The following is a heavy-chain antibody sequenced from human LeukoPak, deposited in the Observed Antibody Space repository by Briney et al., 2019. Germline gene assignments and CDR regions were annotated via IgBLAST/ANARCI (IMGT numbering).Heavy chain of an antibody. V-gene: IGHV1-69*06. J-gene: IGHJ5*02. D-gene: IGHD3-22*01. Sequence: SVKVSCKASGGTFSSYAISWVRQAPRQGLEWMGGIIPIFGTANYAQKFQGRVTITADKSTSTAYMELSSLRSEDTAVYYCARAPRKYYYDSSGYNWFDPWGQGTLVTVSS. CDR3: ARAPRKYYYDSSGYNWFDP. CDR1: GGTFSSYA. CDR2: IIPIFGTA.